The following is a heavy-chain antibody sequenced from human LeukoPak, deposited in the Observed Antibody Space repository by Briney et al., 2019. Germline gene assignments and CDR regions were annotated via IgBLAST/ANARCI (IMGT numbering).Heavy chain of an antibody. CDR2: IHYTGST. Sequence: TETLSLTCSVSGGSINSGTYYWSWVRLPPEKGLEWIASIHYTGSTYYNLSLKSRSTISRDTPKNQFSLTLTSVIDADTAVYYCVRHVHSPSFDPWGQGTLVTVSS. CDR3: VRHVHSPSFDP. J-gene: IGHJ5*02. CDR1: GGSINSGTYY. V-gene: IGHV4-39*01.